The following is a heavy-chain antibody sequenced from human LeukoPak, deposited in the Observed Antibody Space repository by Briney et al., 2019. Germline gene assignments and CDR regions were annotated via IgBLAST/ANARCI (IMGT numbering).Heavy chain of an antibody. D-gene: IGHD3-10*01. CDR2: ISSSSSYI. CDR3: ARDRMVRGVSGPFAFDI. V-gene: IGHV3-21*01. Sequence: PGGSLRLSCAASGFTFSSYSMNWVRQAPGKGLEWVSSISSSSSYIYYADSVKGRFTISRDNAKNSLYLQMNSLRAEDTAVYYCARDRMVRGVSGPFAFDIWGQGTMVTVSS. J-gene: IGHJ3*02. CDR1: GFTFSSYS.